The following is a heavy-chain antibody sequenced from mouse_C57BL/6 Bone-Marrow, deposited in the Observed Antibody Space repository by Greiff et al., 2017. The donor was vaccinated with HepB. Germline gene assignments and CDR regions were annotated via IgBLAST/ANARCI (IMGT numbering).Heavy chain of an antibody. CDR2: IYPGSGST. Sequence: QVQLQQPGAELVKPGASVKMSCKASGYTFTSYWITWVKQRPGQGLEWIGDIYPGSGSTNYNEKFKSKATLTVDTSSSTAYMQLSSLTSEDSAVYYCARWSTGTEWYFDVWGTGTKVTVSS. J-gene: IGHJ1*03. D-gene: IGHD4-1*02. CDR3: ARWSTGTEWYFDV. CDR1: GYTFTSYW. V-gene: IGHV1-55*01.